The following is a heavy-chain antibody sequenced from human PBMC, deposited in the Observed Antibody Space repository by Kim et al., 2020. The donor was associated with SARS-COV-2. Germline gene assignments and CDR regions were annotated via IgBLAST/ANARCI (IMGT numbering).Heavy chain of an antibody. Sequence: GGSLRLSCAASGFTFDDYAMHWVRQAPGKGLEWVSGISWNSGSIGYADSVKGRFTISRDNSKNSLYLQMNSLRAEDTALYYCATASGGNYSYYGMDVWGQGTTVTVSS. V-gene: IGHV3-9*01. CDR3: ATASGGNYSYYGMDV. J-gene: IGHJ6*02. CDR2: ISWNSGSI. CDR1: GFTFDDYA. D-gene: IGHD1-26*01.